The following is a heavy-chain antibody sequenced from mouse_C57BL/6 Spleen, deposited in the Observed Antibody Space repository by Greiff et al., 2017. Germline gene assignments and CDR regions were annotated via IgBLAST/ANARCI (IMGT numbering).Heavy chain of an antibody. CDR2: IYPGNSDT. CDR1: GYTFTSYW. J-gene: IGHJ2*01. CDR3: TRVITTVVAFDY. V-gene: IGHV1-5*01. Sequence: VQLQQSGTVLARPGASVQMSCKTSGYTFTSYWMHWVKQRPGQGLEWIGAIYPGNSDTSYNQKFKGKAKLTAVTSASTAYMELSSLTNEYSAVYYCTRVITTVVAFDYWGQGTTLTVSS. D-gene: IGHD1-1*01.